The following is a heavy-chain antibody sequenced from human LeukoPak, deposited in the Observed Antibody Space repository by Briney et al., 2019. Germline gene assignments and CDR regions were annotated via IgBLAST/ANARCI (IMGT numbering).Heavy chain of an antibody. CDR3: ARPFYDILSGYYNHFDY. CDR1: GYSLTSYW. V-gene: IGHV5-51*01. J-gene: IGHJ4*02. CDR2: IYPGDSDT. Sequence: GESLKISCKGSGYSLTSYWIDWVRQMPGKGLEWMGIIYPGDSDTRYSRSFQGQVTIPADTDISTASLQWSSLRASDTAMCYCARPFYDILSGYYNHFDYWGQGTLVTVSS. D-gene: IGHD3-9*01.